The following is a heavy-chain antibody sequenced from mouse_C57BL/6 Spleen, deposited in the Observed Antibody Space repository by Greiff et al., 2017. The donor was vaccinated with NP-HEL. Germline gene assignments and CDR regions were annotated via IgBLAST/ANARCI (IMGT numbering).Heavy chain of an antibody. CDR3: ANEGGYPYYAMDY. CDR1: GFSLTSYG. D-gene: IGHD2-2*01. J-gene: IGHJ4*01. CDR2: IWRGGST. V-gene: IGHV2-5*01. Sequence: QVQLQQPGPGLVQPSQSLSITCTVSGFSLTSYGVHWVRQSPGKGLEWLGVIWRGGSTDYNAAFMSRLSITKDNSKSQVFFKMNSLQADDTAIYYCANEGGYPYYAMDYWGQGTSVTVSS.